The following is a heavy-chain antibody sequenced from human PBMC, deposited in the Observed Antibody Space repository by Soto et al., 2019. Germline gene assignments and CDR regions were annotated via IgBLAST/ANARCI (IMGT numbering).Heavy chain of an antibody. D-gene: IGHD6-19*01. J-gene: IGHJ4*02. CDR2: IYYSGST. CDR3: ARYISGWGAFDY. CDR1: GGSISSGAYY. V-gene: IGHV4-61*08. Sequence: PSETLSLTCTVSGGSISSGAYYWTWIRQHPGKGLEWIGYIYYSGSTNYSPALKSRVTISVDTSKNQFSLKLNSVTAADTAVYFCARYISGWGAFDYWGQGALVTVSS.